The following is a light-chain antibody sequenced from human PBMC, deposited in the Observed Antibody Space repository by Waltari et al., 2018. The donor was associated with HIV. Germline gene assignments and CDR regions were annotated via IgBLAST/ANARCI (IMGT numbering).Light chain of an antibody. CDR1: SSDVGGYNY. CDR2: EVS. J-gene: IGLJ1*01. Sequence: QSALTQPPSASGSPGQSVTISCTGTSSDVGGYNYVSWYQQHPGKAHKLMIYEVSKRPSGVPDRFSGANAGNTASLTVSGLQAEDEAEYYCSSYAGSNKVFGTGTKVTVL. V-gene: IGLV2-8*01. CDR3: SSYAGSNKV.